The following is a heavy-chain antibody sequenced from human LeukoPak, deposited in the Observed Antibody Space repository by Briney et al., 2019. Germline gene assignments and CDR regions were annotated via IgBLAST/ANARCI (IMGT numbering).Heavy chain of an antibody. CDR1: GCTFSSYA. D-gene: IGHD3-10*01. Sequence: SVKVSCKASGCTFSSYAISWVRQAPGQGLEWMGGIIPIFGTANYAQKFQGRVTITTDESTSTAYMELSSLRSEDTAVYYCARETLLWFGELSGWFDPWGQGTLVTVSS. V-gene: IGHV1-69*05. CDR2: IIPIFGTA. CDR3: ARETLLWFGELSGWFDP. J-gene: IGHJ5*02.